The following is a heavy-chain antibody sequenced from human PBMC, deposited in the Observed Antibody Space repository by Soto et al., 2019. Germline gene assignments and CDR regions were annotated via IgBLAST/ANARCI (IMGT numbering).Heavy chain of an antibody. Sequence: PGGSLRLSCAASGFTFSSYAMSWVRQAPGKGLEWVSAISGSGGSTYYADSVKGRFTISRDNSKNTLYLQMNSLRAEDTAVYYCETDRDSTGYYPPYWGQGTLVTVSS. J-gene: IGHJ4*02. CDR2: ISGSGGST. V-gene: IGHV3-23*01. CDR1: GFTFSSYA. CDR3: ETDRDSTGYYPPY. D-gene: IGHD3-22*01.